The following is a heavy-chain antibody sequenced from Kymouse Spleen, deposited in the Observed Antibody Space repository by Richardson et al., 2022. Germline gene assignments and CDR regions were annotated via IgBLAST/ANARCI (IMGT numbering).Heavy chain of an antibody. D-gene: IGHD3-9*01. CDR3: ARTYYDILTGYYNPFDY. V-gene: IGHV4-4*02. CDR2: IYHSGST. CDR1: GGSISSSNW. J-gene: IGHJ4*02. Sequence: QVQLQESGPGLVKPSGTLSLTCAVSGGSISSSNWWSWVRQPPGKGLEWIGEIYHSGSTNYNPSLKSRVTISVDKSKNQFSLKLSSVTAADTAVYYCARTYYDILTGYYNPFDYWGQGTLVTVSS.